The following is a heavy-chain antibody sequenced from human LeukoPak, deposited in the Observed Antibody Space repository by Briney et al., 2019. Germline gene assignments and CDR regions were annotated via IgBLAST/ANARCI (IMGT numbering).Heavy chain of an antibody. CDR3: VRQGATGGSIWGSAYC. Sequence: GVSLLISCKASGCQFTNYWIGWVRRMPGKGLEWMGMVFPGDSDTRYSSSFRGQVTISSDQSVTNVYLQWSSLKASDTAIYYCVRQGATGGSIWGSAYCWGKGTVVTV. D-gene: IGHD3-16*01. V-gene: IGHV5-51*01. J-gene: IGHJ4*02. CDR1: GCQFTNYW. CDR2: VFPGDSDT.